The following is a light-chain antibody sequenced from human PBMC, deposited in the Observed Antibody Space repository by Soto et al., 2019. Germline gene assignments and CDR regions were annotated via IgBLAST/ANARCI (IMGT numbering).Light chain of an antibody. Sequence: IVMTQSPDSLAVSLGERTTIHCESSRRLLYTSNNKNYLAWYQQKSGQPPKLLLYWASTRQSGVPDRFIGSGSGTQLSPTISSLQAEDVAVYYCQQYSSTPWTFGQGTKVDIK. CDR1: RRLLYTSNNKNY. CDR2: WAS. CDR3: QQYSSTPWT. J-gene: IGKJ1*01. V-gene: IGKV4-1*01.